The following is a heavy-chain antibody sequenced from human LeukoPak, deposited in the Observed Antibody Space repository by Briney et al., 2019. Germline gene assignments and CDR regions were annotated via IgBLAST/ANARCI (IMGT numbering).Heavy chain of an antibody. CDR2: ISYDGSNK. CDR1: GFTFSSYG. V-gene: IGHV3-30*18. CDR3: AKGDIVVVPAVELRVGMDV. D-gene: IGHD2-2*01. Sequence: GGSLRLSCAASGFTFSSYGMHWVRQAPGKGLEWVAVISYDGSNKYYADSVKGRFTISRDNSKNTLYLQMNSLRAEDTAVYYCAKGDIVVVPAVELRVGMDVWGKGTTVTVSS. J-gene: IGHJ6*04.